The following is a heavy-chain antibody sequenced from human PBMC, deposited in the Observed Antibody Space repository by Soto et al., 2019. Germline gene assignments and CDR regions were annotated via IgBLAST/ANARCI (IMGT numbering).Heavy chain of an antibody. CDR2: ISVDGSSS. CDR3: AKDSVAYGSSPKYYHYMDV. D-gene: IGHD6-6*01. V-gene: IGHV3-23*01. J-gene: IGHJ6*03. CDR1: KFTFSNCA. Sequence: GGSLRLSCAASKFTFSNCAMSWVRQAPGKGLEWVSTISVDGSSSHYADSVMGRFTISRDNSKNTLYLQMNSLEAEDTAFYYCAKDSVAYGSSPKYYHYMDVWGKGTTVTVSS.